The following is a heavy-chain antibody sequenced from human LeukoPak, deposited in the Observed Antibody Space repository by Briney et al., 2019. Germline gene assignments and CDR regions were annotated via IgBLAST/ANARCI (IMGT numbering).Heavy chain of an antibody. J-gene: IGHJ3*02. V-gene: IGHV4-4*02. Sequence: PSETLSLTCAVSGGSISSSNWWSWVRQPPGKGLGWIGEIYHSGSTNYNPSLKSRVTISVDKSKNQFSLKLSSVTAADTAVYYCARWGYYDILTGYLPDAFDIWGQGTMVTVSS. CDR2: IYHSGST. D-gene: IGHD3-9*01. CDR3: ARWGYYDILTGYLPDAFDI. CDR1: GGSISSSNW.